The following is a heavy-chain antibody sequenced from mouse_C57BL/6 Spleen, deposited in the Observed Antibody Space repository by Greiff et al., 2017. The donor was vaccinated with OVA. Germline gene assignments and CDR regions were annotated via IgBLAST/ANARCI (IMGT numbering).Heavy chain of an antibody. CDR3: ARHGNYYAMDY. CDR1: GYAFSSYW. CDR2: IYPGDGDT. V-gene: IGHV1-80*01. D-gene: IGHD2-1*01. Sequence: VKLQESGAELVKPGASVKISCKASGYAFSSYWMNWVKQRPGKGLEWIGQIYPGDGDTNYNGKFKGKATLTADKSSSTAYMQLSSLTSEDSAVYFCARHGNYYAMDYWGQGTSVTVSS. J-gene: IGHJ4*01.